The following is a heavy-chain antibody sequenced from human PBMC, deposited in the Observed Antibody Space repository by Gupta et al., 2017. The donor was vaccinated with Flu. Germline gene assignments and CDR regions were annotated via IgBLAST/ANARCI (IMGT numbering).Heavy chain of an antibody. CDR2: IKQDGNEI. J-gene: IGHJ4*02. D-gene: IGHD3-10*01. Sequence: EVQLVASGGALVQPGGSLRLSCVASGFTVSSYWMSWVRQAPGKGLEWVANIKQDGNEIYYVDSVKGRFTISRDNAKNSLYLQMNSLRAEDTAVYYCARDLRGSSDYWGQGTLVTVSS. CDR1: GFTVSSYW. V-gene: IGHV3-7*01. CDR3: ARDLRGSSDY.